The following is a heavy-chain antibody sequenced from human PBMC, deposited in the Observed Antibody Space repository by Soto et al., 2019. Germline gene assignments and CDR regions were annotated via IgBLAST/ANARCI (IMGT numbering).Heavy chain of an antibody. CDR3: AKEALGTAMVY. V-gene: IGHV3-30*18. CDR2: ISYDGSNK. CDR1: GFTFSSYG. Sequence: QVQLVESGGGVVQPGRSLRLSCAASGFTFSSYGMHWVRQAPGKGLEWVAVISYDGSNKYYADSVKDRFTISRDNSKNTLYLQMNSLRAEDTAVYYCAKEALGTAMVYWGQGTLVTVSS. D-gene: IGHD5-18*01. J-gene: IGHJ4*02.